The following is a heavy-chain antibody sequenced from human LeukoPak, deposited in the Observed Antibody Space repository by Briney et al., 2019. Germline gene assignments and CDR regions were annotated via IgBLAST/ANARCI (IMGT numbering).Heavy chain of an antibody. CDR3: ARHYGDYGNPFNC. J-gene: IGHJ4*02. Sequence: ASVKVSCKASGYTFTAYFIHWVRQAPGQGLEWMGWINPNSGGTNYAQKFQGRVSMTRDTSISTAYMELSRLRSDDTAVYYCARHYGDYGNPFNCRGQGTLVTVSS. CDR2: INPNSGGT. D-gene: IGHD4-17*01. CDR1: GYTFTAYF. V-gene: IGHV1-2*02.